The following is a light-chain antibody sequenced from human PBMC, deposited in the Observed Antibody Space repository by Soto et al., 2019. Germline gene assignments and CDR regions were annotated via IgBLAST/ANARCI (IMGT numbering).Light chain of an antibody. Sequence: DIQMTQSPSSLSASVGDRVTITCRASQNINNYLNWYQQKPEKAPNLLIFAASSLQSGVPSRFSGSRSRTDFTVTITFLQPEDFATYYCQQSYNTPPWTFGEGTTVEIK. V-gene: IGKV1-39*01. CDR3: QQSYNTPPWT. CDR1: QNINNY. J-gene: IGKJ1*01. CDR2: AAS.